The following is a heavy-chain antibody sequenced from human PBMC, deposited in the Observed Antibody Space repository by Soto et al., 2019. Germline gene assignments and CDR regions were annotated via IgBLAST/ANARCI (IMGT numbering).Heavy chain of an antibody. V-gene: IGHV4-39*01. CDR1: GGSITSSGSA. D-gene: IGHD1-1*01. CDR2: IDYSGNI. J-gene: IGHJ4*02. CDR3: ARHIHNQGFEYYFDS. Sequence: QLQLQESGPGLVKPSETLSLTCNASGGSITSSGSAWGWIRQSPGKGLEWSGTIDYSGNIYYIPSLKSRITISVDTSKNQISLKLSSVTAADTAVYYCARHIHNQGFEYYFDSWGQGTLVTVS.